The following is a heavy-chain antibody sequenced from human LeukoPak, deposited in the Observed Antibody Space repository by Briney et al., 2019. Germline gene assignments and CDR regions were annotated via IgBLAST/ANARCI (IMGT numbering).Heavy chain of an antibody. V-gene: IGHV3-23*01. CDR3: AKDRPMGYCSGGRCGYFDY. CDR2: ISGNGGYT. CDR1: GFIFRSYA. D-gene: IGHD2-15*01. Sequence: HTGGPLRLSCAASGFIFRSYAMSGVPKAPGKGLEWVSGISGNGGYTYYAHSVKGRFTIPRDNPKNTLYLQMNSLRAEDTAVYYGAKDRPMGYCSGGRCGYFDYWGQGTLVTVSS. J-gene: IGHJ4*02.